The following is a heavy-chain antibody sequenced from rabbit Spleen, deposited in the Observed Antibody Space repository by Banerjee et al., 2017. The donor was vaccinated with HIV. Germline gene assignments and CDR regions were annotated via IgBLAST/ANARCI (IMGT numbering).Heavy chain of an antibody. J-gene: IGHJ4*01. Sequence: QEQLVESGGGLVQPTGSLTLTCKASGFSFGDRDVMCWVRQAPGKGLEWIACINAATGKPVYATWAKGRFTMSRTSSTTVTLQMTSLTAADTATYFRARDLVAVIGWNFGLWGPGTLVTVS. CDR3: ARDLVAVIGWNFGL. CDR2: INAATGKP. D-gene: IGHD1-1*01. CDR1: GFSFGDRDV. V-gene: IGHV1S45*01.